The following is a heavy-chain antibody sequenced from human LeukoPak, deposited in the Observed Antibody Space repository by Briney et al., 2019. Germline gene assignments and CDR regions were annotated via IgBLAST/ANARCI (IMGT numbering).Heavy chain of an antibody. CDR2: INPSGGST. CDR1: GYTFTSYY. J-gene: IGHJ4*02. D-gene: IGHD2-8*01. Sequence: ASVKVSCKASGYTFTSYYMHLVRQAPGQGLEWMGIINPSGGSTSYAQNFQGRVTMTRDTSTSTVYMELSSLRSEDTAVYYCARERSRWSHFDYWGQGTLVTVSS. CDR3: ARERSRWSHFDY. V-gene: IGHV1-46*01.